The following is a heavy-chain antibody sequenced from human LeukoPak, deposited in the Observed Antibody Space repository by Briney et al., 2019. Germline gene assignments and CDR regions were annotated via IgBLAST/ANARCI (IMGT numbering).Heavy chain of an antibody. Sequence: TGGSLRLSCAASGFTFRTYAVSWVRQAPGKGLEWVSAISGGGGSTYYADSVKGRFTISRDNSKNTLFLQMNSLRAEDTAVYYCAKDRYCGGGTCYWSYFDYWGQGTLVTVSS. J-gene: IGHJ4*02. CDR2: ISGGGGST. V-gene: IGHV3-23*01. CDR3: AKDRYCGGGTCYWSYFDY. CDR1: GFTFRTYA. D-gene: IGHD2-15*01.